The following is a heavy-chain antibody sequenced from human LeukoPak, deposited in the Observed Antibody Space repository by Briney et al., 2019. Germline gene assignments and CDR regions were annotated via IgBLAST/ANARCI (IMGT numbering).Heavy chain of an antibody. CDR1: GYIFASYW. D-gene: IGHD3-10*01. J-gene: IGHJ4*02. V-gene: IGHV5-51*01. CDR2: IYPGDSNT. CDR3: ARAEEYYGSGYYPDY. Sequence: AASLKISSKASGYIFASYWIGGVRPMPRKGLEWVGIIYPGDSNTSCSPSFQGQVTISADKSISTAYLQWSSLKASDTAMYYCARAEEYYGSGYYPDYWGQGTLVTVSS.